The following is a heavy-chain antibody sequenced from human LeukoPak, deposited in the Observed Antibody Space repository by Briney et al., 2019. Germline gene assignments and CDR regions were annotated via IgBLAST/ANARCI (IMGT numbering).Heavy chain of an antibody. CDR3: ARDDIAVAGPYHDAFDI. CDR1: GFTFSSYG. J-gene: IGHJ3*02. V-gene: IGHV3-23*01. CDR2: ISGSGGST. D-gene: IGHD6-19*01. Sequence: QSGGSLRLSCAASGFTFSSYGMHWVRQAPGKGLEWVSAISGSGGSTYYADSVKGRFTISRDNSKNTLYLQMNSLRAEDTAVYYCARDDIAVAGPYHDAFDIWGQGTMVTVSS.